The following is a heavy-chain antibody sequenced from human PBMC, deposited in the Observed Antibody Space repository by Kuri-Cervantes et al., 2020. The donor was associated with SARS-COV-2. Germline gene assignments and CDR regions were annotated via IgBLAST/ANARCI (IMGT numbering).Heavy chain of an antibody. CDR3: GSSPGRKAPLDY. Sequence: GSLRLSCTVSGGSISSYYWSWIRQPPGKGLEWIGYIYYSGRTNYNPPLKSRVTISVDTSKNQFSLELSTVTAPDTAVYYCGSSPGRKAPLDYWGQGTLVTVSS. CDR1: GGSISSYY. V-gene: IGHV4-59*12. J-gene: IGHJ4*02. CDR2: IYYSGRT.